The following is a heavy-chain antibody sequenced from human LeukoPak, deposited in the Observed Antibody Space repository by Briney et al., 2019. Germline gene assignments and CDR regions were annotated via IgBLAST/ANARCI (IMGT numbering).Heavy chain of an antibody. CDR3: ARGDDILTGRFDY. J-gene: IGHJ4*02. CDR2: MNPNSGNT. D-gene: IGHD3-9*01. CDR1: GYTFTSYD. V-gene: IGHV1-8*01. Sequence: ASVKVSCKASGYTFTSYDINWVRQATGQGLEWMGWMNPNSGNTGYAQKFQGRDTITADESTSTAYMELSSLRSEDTAVYYCARGDDILTGRFDYWGQGTLVTVSS.